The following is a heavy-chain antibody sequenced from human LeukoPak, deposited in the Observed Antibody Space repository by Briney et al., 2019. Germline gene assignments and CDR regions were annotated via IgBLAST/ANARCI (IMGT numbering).Heavy chain of an antibody. CDR1: GFTFNRCW. Sequence: GGSLRLSCVVSGFTFNRCWMNWVRQAPGKGLEWVAHINPDGRDTYYVDSVKGRFTISRDNAQISMYLQMSSLRVEDTAVYYCTSWGDTTAEYFQRWGQGTPVTVSS. J-gene: IGHJ1*01. CDR3: TSWGDTTAEYFQR. D-gene: IGHD2-21*02. CDR2: INPDGRDT. V-gene: IGHV3-7*01.